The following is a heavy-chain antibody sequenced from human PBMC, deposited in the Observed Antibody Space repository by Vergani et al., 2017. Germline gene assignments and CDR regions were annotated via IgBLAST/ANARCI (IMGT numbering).Heavy chain of an antibody. D-gene: IGHD3-10*01. J-gene: IGHJ6*02. CDR2: INPNSGGT. CDR1: GYTFTGYY. Sequence: QVQLVQSGAEVKKPGASVKVSCKASGYTFTGYYMHWVRQAPGQGLEWMGWINPNSGGTNYAQKFHGRVTMTRDTSISTAYMELSRLRSDDTAVYYCARDRAAMVQGVIRGMDVWGQGTTVTVSS. CDR3: ARDRAAMVQGVIRGMDV. V-gene: IGHV1-2*02.